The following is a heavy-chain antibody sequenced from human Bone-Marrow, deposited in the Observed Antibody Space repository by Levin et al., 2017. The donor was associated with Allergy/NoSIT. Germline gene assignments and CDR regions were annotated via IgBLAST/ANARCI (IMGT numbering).Heavy chain of an antibody. CDR1: GFTFSSYW. CDR2: IKQDGSEK. V-gene: IGHV3-7*01. CDR3: ARDKLQPGGTGSCDC. Sequence: GGSLRLSCAASGFTFSSYWMSWVRQAPGKGLEWVANIKQDGSEKNYVDSVKGRFSISRDNAKNSLYLQMNSLRAEDTAVYYCARDKLQPGGTGSCDCWGQGTLVTVSS. J-gene: IGHJ4*02. D-gene: IGHD1-14*01.